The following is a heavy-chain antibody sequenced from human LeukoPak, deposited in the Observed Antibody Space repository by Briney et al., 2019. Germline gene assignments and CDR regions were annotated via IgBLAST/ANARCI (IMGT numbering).Heavy chain of an antibody. CDR2: INQGGIT. D-gene: IGHD2-2*01. CDR1: GGSFSGYY. J-gene: IGHJ5*02. CDR3: ARGGRGYCSSTSCRTRNWFDP. Sequence: SETLSLTCAVYGGSFSGYYSSAIRQPPGKGREWRGEINQGGITNYNPSLKSRVTISVDTSKNQFSLKLSSVTAADTAVYYCARGGRGYCSSTSCRTRNWFDPWGQGTLVTVSS. V-gene: IGHV4-34*01.